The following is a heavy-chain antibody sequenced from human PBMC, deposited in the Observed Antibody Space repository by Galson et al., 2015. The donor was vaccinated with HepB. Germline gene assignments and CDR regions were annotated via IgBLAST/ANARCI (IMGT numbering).Heavy chain of an antibody. J-gene: IGHJ3*02. CDR1: GATFYDAW. CDR3: TTGAGSFDT. D-gene: IGHD6-19*01. V-gene: IGHV3-15*01. CDR2: VKSKADGETT. Sequence: SLRLSCEASGATFYDAWMSWVRQAPGKGLEWVGRVKSKADGETTDYAAPVKGRCTVSRDDSKKMVYLQMNSLEIEDTAMYYCTTGAGSFDTWGQGQWSPSPQ.